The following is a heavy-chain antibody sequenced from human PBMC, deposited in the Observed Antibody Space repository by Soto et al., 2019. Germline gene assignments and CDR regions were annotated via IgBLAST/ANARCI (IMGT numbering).Heavy chain of an antibody. J-gene: IGHJ4*02. V-gene: IGHV1-8*01. CDR2: MNPNSGNT. Sequence: ASVKVSCKASGYTFTSYDINWVRQATGQGLEWMGWMNPNSGNTGYAQKFQGRVTMTRNTSISTAYMELNSLRAEDTAVYYCAKCPPLLLGGVDNGWDYFDYWGQGTLVTVSS. CDR1: GYTFTSYD. D-gene: IGHD1-1*01. CDR3: AKCPPLLLGGVDNGWDYFDY.